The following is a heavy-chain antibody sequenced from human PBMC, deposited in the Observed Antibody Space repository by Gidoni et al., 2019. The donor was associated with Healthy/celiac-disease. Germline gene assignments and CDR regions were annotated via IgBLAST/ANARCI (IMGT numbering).Heavy chain of an antibody. V-gene: IGHV4-34*01. CDR3: ARGQKRRYCSSTGCYAGPFDY. J-gene: IGHJ4*02. CDR1: GRSFSGYD. D-gene: IGHD2-2*01. Sequence: QVQLQQWGAGLLKPSETLSLTCAVYGRSFSGYDWIWIRQPPGTGLEWIGEINHSGSTNFNPSLKSRVTISVDTSKNQFSLKLSSVTAADTAVYYCARGQKRRYCSSTGCYAGPFDYWGQGTLVTVSS. CDR2: INHSGST.